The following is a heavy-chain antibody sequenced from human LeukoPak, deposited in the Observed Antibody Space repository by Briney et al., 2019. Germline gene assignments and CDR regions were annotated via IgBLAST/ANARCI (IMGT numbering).Heavy chain of an antibody. CDR1: GFTFSSYP. CDR2: ISSNGIST. D-gene: IGHD3-16*01. CDR3: ARRGAGYNNHYMDV. J-gene: IGHJ6*03. Sequence: GGSLRLSCAASGFTFSSYPMHWVRQAPGKGLEYVSAISSNGISTFYANSVKDRFTISRDNSKNTLYLQMGSLRADDMAVYNCARRGAGYNNHYMDVWGKGTTVTISS. V-gene: IGHV3-64*01.